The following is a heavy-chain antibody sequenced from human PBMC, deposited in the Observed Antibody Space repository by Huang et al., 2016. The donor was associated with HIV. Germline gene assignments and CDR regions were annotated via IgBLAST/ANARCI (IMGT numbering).Heavy chain of an antibody. V-gene: IGHV4-61*09. D-gene: IGHD3-3*01. CDR1: GASIASGSYF. CDR2: IYTTGST. CDR3: ARGRVTSSGVVQSYDY. J-gene: IGHJ4*02. Sequence: VQLQESGPGLVKPSQTLSLSCHVSGASIASGSYFWNWIRQPAGGGREWIGHIYTTGSTDSNPTLKSRVAGSSDTSKNQFSLSLRSVTAADTAVYFCARGRVTSSGVVQSYDYWGQGSLVTVSS.